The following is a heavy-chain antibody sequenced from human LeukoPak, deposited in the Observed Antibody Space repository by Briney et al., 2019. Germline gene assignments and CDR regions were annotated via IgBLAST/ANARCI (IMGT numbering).Heavy chain of an antibody. Sequence: SETLSLTCAVYGGSFSGYYWSWIRQPPGKGLEWIGEINHSGSTNYNPSLKSRVTISVDTSKNQFSLKLSSVTAADTAVYYCARDLVRHFDYWGQGTLVTVSS. CDR1: GGSFSGYY. CDR2: INHSGST. V-gene: IGHV4-34*01. J-gene: IGHJ4*02. CDR3: ARDLVRHFDY. D-gene: IGHD4/OR15-4a*01.